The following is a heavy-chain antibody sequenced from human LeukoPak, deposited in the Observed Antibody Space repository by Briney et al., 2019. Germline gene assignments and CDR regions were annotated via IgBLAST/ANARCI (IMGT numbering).Heavy chain of an antibody. CDR1: RFTFSSYA. CDR2: ISGRGDST. D-gene: IGHD6-13*01. V-gene: IGHV3-23*01. CDR3: AKAIAAPVWYFDL. J-gene: IGHJ2*01. Sequence: PGGSLRLSCAASRFTFSSYAMSWVRQAPGKGLECVSTISGRGDSTYYADSVKGRFTISRDNSKNTLYLQMNTLRAEDTAVYYCAKAIAAPVWYFDLWGRGTLVTVSS.